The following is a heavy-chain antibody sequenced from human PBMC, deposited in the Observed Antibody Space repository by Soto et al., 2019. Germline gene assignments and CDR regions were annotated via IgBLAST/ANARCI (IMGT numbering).Heavy chain of an antibody. J-gene: IGHJ5*02. CDR1: GFTFSSYG. CDR2: ISYDGSNK. V-gene: IGHV3-30*18. D-gene: IGHD1-7*01. CDR3: AKARLELPLNWFDP. Sequence: GGSLRLSCAASGFTFSSYGMHWVRQAPGKGLEWVAVISYDGSNKYYADSVKGRFTISRDNSKNTLYLQMNSLRAEDTAVYYCAKARLELPLNWFDPWGQGTLVTVSS.